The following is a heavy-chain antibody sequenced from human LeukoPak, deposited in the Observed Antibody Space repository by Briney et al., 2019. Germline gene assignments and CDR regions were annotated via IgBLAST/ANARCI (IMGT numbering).Heavy chain of an antibody. J-gene: IGHJ3*02. Sequence: GGSLRLSCAASRFTFSNYGVNWVRQAPGKGLEWVSYINSRSSTIYYADSVRGRFTISRDNAKNSLYLQMNSLKAEDTTIYYCAREVGTPQAFDIWGQGTMVTVSS. CDR1: RFTFSNYG. CDR3: AREVGTPQAFDI. D-gene: IGHD1-26*01. V-gene: IGHV3-48*01. CDR2: INSRSSTI.